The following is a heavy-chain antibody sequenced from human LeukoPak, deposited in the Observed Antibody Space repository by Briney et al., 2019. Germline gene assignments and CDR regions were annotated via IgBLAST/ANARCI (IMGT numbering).Heavy chain of an antibody. V-gene: IGHV3-23*01. CDR1: GITVSTNF. CDR2: ISGSGGST. J-gene: IGHJ3*02. D-gene: IGHD1-26*01. CDR3: AKGSSGSYHWGAFDI. Sequence: GGSLRLSCAASGITVSTNFMSWVRPAPGKGLEWVSAISGSGGSTYYADSVKGRFTISRDNSKNTLYLQMNSLRAEDTAVYYCAKGSSGSYHWGAFDIWGQGTMVTVSS.